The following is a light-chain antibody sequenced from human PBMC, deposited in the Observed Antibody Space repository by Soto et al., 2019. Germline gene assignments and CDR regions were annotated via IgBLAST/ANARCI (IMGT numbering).Light chain of an antibody. CDR3: QQYYNTPLT. J-gene: IGKJ4*01. Sequence: DIVMTQSPDSLAVSLGESATINCKSSQSVLYSSNNKNYSARYQQKPGQPPKLLIYWVSTRESGVPDRFSGSGSGTDFTLTISSLQAEDVAVYYCQQYYNTPLTFGGGTKVDIK. CDR1: QSVLYSSNNKNY. V-gene: IGKV4-1*01. CDR2: WVS.